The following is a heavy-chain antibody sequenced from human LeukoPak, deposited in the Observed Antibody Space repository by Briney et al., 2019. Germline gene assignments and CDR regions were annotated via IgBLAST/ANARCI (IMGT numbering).Heavy chain of an antibody. CDR1: GFTFSSYG. V-gene: IGHV3-33*01. CDR2: IWYDGSNK. D-gene: IGHD3-22*01. CDR3: ARVPDSSGYYGIDY. J-gene: IGHJ4*02. Sequence: GGSLRLSCAVSGFTFSSYGMHWVRQAPGKGLEWVAVIWYDGSNKYYADSVKGRFTISRDNSKNTLYLQMNSLRAEDTAVYYCARVPDSSGYYGIDYWGQGTLVTVSS.